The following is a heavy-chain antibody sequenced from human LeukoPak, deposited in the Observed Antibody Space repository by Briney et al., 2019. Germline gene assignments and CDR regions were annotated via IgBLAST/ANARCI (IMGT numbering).Heavy chain of an antibody. D-gene: IGHD1-26*01. Sequence: SETLSLTCAVSGGSISSGGYSWSWLRQPPGKGLEWIGYIYHSGSTYYNPSLKSRVTISVDRSKNQFSLKLSSVTAADTAVYYCARVVEYYYYGMDVWGQGTTVTVSS. CDR1: GGSISSGGYS. CDR2: IYHSGST. CDR3: ARVVEYYYYGMDV. V-gene: IGHV4-30-2*01. J-gene: IGHJ6*02.